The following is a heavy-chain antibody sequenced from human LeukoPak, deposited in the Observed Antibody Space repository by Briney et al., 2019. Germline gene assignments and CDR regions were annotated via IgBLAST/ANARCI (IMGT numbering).Heavy chain of an antibody. J-gene: IGHJ6*03. CDR2: IRYDGSNK. CDR1: GFTFSSYG. D-gene: IGHD3-10*01. V-gene: IGHV3-30*02. Sequence: PGGSLRLSCAASGFTFSSYGMRWGRQAPGKGLEWVAFIRYDGSNKYYADSVKGRFTISRDNSKNTLYLQMNSLRAEDTAVYYCAKDGPYGSGSYYKGYYYMDVWGKGTTVTISS. CDR3: AKDGPYGSGSYYKGYYYMDV.